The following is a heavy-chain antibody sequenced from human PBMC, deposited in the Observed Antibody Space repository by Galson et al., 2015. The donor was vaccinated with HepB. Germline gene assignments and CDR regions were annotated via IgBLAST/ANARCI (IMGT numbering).Heavy chain of an antibody. V-gene: IGHV3-21*01. CDR2: ISRGSSYR. D-gene: IGHD3-10*01. CDR3: ARETSGAFDY. J-gene: IGHJ4*02. CDR1: GFTFSTYT. Sequence: SLRLSCAASGFTFSTYTMNWVRQAPGKGLEWVSSISRGSSYRYYADSVKGRFTISRDNAENSLFLQMNSLRAEDTAVYYCARETSGAFDYWGQGTLLTVSS.